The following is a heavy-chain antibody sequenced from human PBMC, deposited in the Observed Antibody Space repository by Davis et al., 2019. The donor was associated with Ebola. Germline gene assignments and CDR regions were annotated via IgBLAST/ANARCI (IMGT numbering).Heavy chain of an antibody. V-gene: IGHV3-30*02. Sequence: PGGSLRLSCAASGITFSRSAMHWVRQAPGKGLEWVTYILSDGSKQYYSESVTGRFTISRDNSNNVLYLEMTDLRTEDTAVYYCATERGQEFWDKDGMDVWGQGTTVTV. D-gene: IGHD1-26*01. J-gene: IGHJ6*02. CDR3: ATERGQEFWDKDGMDV. CDR1: GITFSRSA. CDR2: ILSDGSKQ.